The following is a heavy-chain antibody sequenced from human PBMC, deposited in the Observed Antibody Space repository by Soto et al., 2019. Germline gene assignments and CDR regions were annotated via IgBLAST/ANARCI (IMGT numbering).Heavy chain of an antibody. V-gene: IGHV5-10-1*01. CDR2: INPSDSYT. D-gene: IGHD2-21*02. CDR3: ASHNFFCGGDCNSSGMDV. CDR1: GYMFTNYW. J-gene: IGHJ6*02. Sequence: GESLKISCQGSGYMFTNYWINWVRQAYGGGLEWLGRINPSDSYTKYNPSFQGHVTISADKSTSTAYLQWSSLRASDTAVYYCASHNFFCGGDCNSSGMDVWGQVTTVTVSS.